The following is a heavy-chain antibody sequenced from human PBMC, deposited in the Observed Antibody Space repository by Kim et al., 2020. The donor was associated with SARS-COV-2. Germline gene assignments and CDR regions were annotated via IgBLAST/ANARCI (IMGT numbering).Heavy chain of an antibody. D-gene: IGHD2-21*01. CDR1: GFTFTKVW. CDR2: IRSKADGGTA. J-gene: IGHJ4*02. CDR3: TTDYERIGGLCDGETCYPASL. Sequence: GGSLRLSCAASGFTFTKVWLSWVRQAPGKGLEWVGRIRSKADGGTADDAAPVKGRFTISRDDSKNTLYLQMNGLRAEDTAFYHCTTDYERIGGLCDGETCYPASLWGQGTLVTFSS. V-gene: IGHV3-15*01.